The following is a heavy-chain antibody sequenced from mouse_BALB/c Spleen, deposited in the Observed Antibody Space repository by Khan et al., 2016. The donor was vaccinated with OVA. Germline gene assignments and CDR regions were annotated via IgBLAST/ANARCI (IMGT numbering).Heavy chain of an antibody. CDR1: GYTFTDYY. CDR2: IYPGSGKP. CDR3: ARVDYGVYYFDY. Sequence: QVQLQQSGAELARPGASVKLSCKASGYTFTDYYINWVKQRTGQGLEWIGDIYPGSGKPYYNEKFKGKATLTADKSSSTAYMQLSSLTSEASSVDFCARVDYGVYYFDYWGQGTTLTVSS. V-gene: IGHV1-77*01. J-gene: IGHJ2*01. D-gene: IGHD1-2*01.